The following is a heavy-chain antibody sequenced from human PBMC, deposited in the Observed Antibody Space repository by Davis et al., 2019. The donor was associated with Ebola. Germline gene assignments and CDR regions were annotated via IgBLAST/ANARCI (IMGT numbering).Heavy chain of an antibody. CDR1: GFTFSSCA. Sequence: GGSLRLSCAASGFTFSSCAMSWVRQAPGKGLEWVSAISGSGGSTYYADSVKGRFTISRDNSKNTLYLQMNSLRAEDTAFYYCAKGFSFGYGGGWFDPWGQGTLVTVSS. CDR2: ISGSGGST. V-gene: IGHV3-23*01. J-gene: IGHJ5*02. D-gene: IGHD5-12*01. CDR3: AKGFSFGYGGGWFDP.